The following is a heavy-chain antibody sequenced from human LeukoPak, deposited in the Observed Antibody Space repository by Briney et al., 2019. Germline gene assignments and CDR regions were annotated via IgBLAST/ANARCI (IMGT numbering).Heavy chain of an antibody. D-gene: IGHD3-16*01. CDR3: ARDWAVSGFGP. CDR1: GYTFTSYY. J-gene: IGHJ5*02. V-gene: IGHV1-3*01. Sequence: SVKVSCMASGYTFTSYYMRWVRHAPGQRREWMGWINAGNGNTKYSQKFQGKGTITRDKSASTAYMELSSLRSEDTAVYYCARDWAVSGFGPWGQGTLVTVSS. CDR2: INAGNGNT.